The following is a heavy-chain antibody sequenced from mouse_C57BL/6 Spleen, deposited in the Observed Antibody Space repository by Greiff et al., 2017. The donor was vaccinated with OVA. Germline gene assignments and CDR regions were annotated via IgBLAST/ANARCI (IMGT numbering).Heavy chain of an antibody. CDR2: ISSGGDYI. J-gene: IGHJ3*01. CDR3: TRDEGWFAY. V-gene: IGHV5-9-1*02. Sequence: EVKVVESGEGLVKPGGSLKLSCAASGFTFSSYAMSWVRQTPEKRLEWVAYISSGGDYIYYADTVKGRFTISRDNARNTLYLQMSSLKSEDTAMYYCTRDEGWFAYWGQGTLVTVSA. CDR1: GFTFSSYA.